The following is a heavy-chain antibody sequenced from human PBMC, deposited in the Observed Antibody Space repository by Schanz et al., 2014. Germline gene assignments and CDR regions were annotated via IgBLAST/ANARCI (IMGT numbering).Heavy chain of an antibody. CDR1: GFTFDPYA. V-gene: IGHV3-30-3*01. J-gene: IGHJ6*02. CDR3: AKELNRRGGQTNFYYYYGMDV. D-gene: IGHD5-12*01. Sequence: QVDLVESGGGVVQPGGSLRLSCAASGFTFDPYAMHWLRQSPGKGLEWVAVLSSDESRKFYADSEKGRFTISRDNSQNTLYLQMNTLRTEDTAVYYCAKELNRRGGQTNFYYYYGMDVWGQGTTVTVSS. CDR2: LSSDESRK.